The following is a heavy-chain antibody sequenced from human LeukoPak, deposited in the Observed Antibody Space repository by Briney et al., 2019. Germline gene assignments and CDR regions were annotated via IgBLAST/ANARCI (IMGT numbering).Heavy chain of an antibody. D-gene: IGHD6-13*01. CDR2: INHSGST. CDR1: GGSFSGYY. V-gene: IGHV4-34*01. J-gene: IGHJ4*02. Sequence: SETLSLTCAVYGGSFSGYYWSWIRQPPGKGLEWIGEINHSGSTNYNPALKSRVTISVEKSKKKFSLKLSSVPAADTAVYYCAREYSSSSGPFDYRGKGTLVTV. CDR3: AREYSSSSGPFDY.